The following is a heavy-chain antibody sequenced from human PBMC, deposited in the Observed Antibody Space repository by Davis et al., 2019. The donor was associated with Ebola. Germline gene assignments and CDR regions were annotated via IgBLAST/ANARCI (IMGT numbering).Heavy chain of an antibody. J-gene: IGHJ4*02. CDR3: AKDSINYGDFLLYYFDY. CDR1: AFTISPYV. D-gene: IGHD4-17*01. V-gene: IGHV3-30*18. Sequence: GGSLRLSCAASAFTISPYVFHWVRSSPRPARDWVAVISLHGNFKYYADSVKGRFSISRDNSQNTLYLQMNSLRAEDTAVYYCAKDSINYGDFLLYYFDYWGQGTLVTVSS. CDR2: ISLHGNFK.